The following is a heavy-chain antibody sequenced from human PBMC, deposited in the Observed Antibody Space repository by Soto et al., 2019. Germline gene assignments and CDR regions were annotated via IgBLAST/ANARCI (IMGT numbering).Heavy chain of an antibody. CDR3: ARDRWLTTRDFDY. CDR2: INAGSGET. V-gene: IGHV1-3*01. CDR1: GYTFTDFS. D-gene: IGHD6-19*01. J-gene: IGHJ4*02. Sequence: VPLLQSGAEVKEPGASVKLSCKASGYTFTDFSVHWVRQAPRQGLEWLGWINAGSGETTSSQNFQGRVTITRDTSATTVYMELSSLTSEDTAMYYCARDRWLTTRDFDYWGKGTLVTVSS.